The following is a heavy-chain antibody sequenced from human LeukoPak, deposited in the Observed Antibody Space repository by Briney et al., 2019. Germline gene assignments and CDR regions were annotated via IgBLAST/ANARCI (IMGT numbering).Heavy chain of an antibody. CDR3: ARDGNIVVVPANYYYMDV. Sequence: PGGSLRLSCAASGFTFSDYYMSWIRQAPGKGLEWVSYISSSGSTIYYADSVKGRFTISRDNAKNSLYLQMNSLRAEDTAVYYCARDGNIVVVPANYYYMDVWGKGTTVTVSS. V-gene: IGHV3-11*04. CDR1: GFTFSDYY. D-gene: IGHD2-2*01. CDR2: ISSSGSTI. J-gene: IGHJ6*03.